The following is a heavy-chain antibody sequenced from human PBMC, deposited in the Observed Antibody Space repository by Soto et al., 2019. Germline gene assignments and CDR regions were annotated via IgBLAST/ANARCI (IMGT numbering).Heavy chain of an antibody. CDR3: GSGPSTTWIDN. Sequence: SETLSPTCTVSGGSITSHHYYWGWIRQPPGKGLEWIGSIYSGGNTYYNPSLRSRLTIFVDTAKNLISLKLSSVTAADSAIYYCGSGPSTTWIDNWGLGTQVTVSS. J-gene: IGHJ4*02. D-gene: IGHD2-2*01. V-gene: IGHV4-39*01. CDR2: IYSGGNT. CDR1: GGSITSHHYY.